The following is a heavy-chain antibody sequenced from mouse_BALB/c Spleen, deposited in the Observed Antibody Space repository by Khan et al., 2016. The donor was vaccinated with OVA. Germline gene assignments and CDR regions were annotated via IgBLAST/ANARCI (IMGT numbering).Heavy chain of an antibody. D-gene: IGHD2-14*01. CDR2: INTHFGVP. J-gene: IGHJ4*01. CDR1: RYTFTTAG. CDR3: ARGGAAYYRNDGGAMEY. Sequence: QIQLVLSGPELKKPGETVRISCKASRYTFTTAGIQWVQKMPGKGLKWIGWINTHFGVPKYADDYKGQFAFYFAITVNTAYLQITKLKNEETAADFAARGGAAYYRNDGGAMEYWGQGTSVTVSS. V-gene: IGHV9-4*02.